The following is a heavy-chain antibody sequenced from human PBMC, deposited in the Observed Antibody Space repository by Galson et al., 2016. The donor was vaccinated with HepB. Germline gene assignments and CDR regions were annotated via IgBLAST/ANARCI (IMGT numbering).Heavy chain of an antibody. CDR1: GFTVNNNY. J-gene: IGHJ4*02. Sequence: SLRLSCAASGFTVNNNYMRWVRQAPGKGLEWVSHIYSDGRTGYADSVKGRFTISRDNPKNTLFLQMNSLRAEDTATYYCARDRDYKWGQGTLVTVSS. CDR3: ARDRDYK. V-gene: IGHV3-53*01. CDR2: IYSDGRT. D-gene: IGHD4-17*01.